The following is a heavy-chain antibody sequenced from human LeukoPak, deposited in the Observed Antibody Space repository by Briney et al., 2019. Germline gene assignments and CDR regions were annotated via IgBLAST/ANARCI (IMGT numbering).Heavy chain of an antibody. CDR2: IDWDDDK. CDR1: GFSLSTSGMC. CDR3: ARSSRNPYYGGDCYSWLYFDY. J-gene: IGHJ4*02. V-gene: IGHV2-70*11. Sequence: SGPTLVNPTQTLTLTCTFSGFSLSTSGMCVSWIRQPPGKALEWLARIDWDDDKYYSTSLKTRLTISKDTSKNQVVLTMTNMDPVDTATYYCARSSRNPYYGGDCYSWLYFDYWGQGTLVTVSS. D-gene: IGHD2-21*02.